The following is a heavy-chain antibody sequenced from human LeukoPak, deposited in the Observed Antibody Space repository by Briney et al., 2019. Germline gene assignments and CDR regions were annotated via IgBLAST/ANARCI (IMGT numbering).Heavy chain of an antibody. CDR1: GFTFSSYT. CDR2: ISGSGGST. J-gene: IGHJ4*02. CDR3: AKGKGQIAAAAIFDY. D-gene: IGHD6-13*01. Sequence: PGGSLRLSCAASGFTFSSYTMSWVRQAPGKGLEWVSAISGSGGSTYYADSVKGRFTISRDNSKNTLYLQMNSLRAEDTAVYYCAKGKGQIAAAAIFDYWGQGTLVTVSS. V-gene: IGHV3-23*01.